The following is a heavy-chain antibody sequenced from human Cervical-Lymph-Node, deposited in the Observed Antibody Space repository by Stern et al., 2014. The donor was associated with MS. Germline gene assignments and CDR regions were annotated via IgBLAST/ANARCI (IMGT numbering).Heavy chain of an antibody. CDR3: TSGGSERWFDS. V-gene: IGHV1-69*01. Sequence: QVQLVQSGAEVKKPGDSVKVSCKASGDNFSSHSISWVRQTPGQGLEWMGGISPIFATTNYDQKFQGQVTLTAAPSISLAYMEESSLRSEYATVYCCTSGGSERWFDSWGQGTLVTVSS. J-gene: IGHJ5*01. CDR1: GDNFSSHS. CDR2: ISPIFATT.